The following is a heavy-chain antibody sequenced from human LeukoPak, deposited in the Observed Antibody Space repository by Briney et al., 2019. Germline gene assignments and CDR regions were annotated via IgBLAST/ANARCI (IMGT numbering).Heavy chain of an antibody. Sequence: SETLSLTCTVSGGSISSSSYYWGWIRQPPGKGLEWIGSMYYSGSTYYNPSLKSRVTISGDTSKNQLSLKLSSVTAADTAVYYCARQGDYGDNPFDYWGQGTLVTVSS. D-gene: IGHD4-17*01. CDR3: ARQGDYGDNPFDY. CDR2: MYYSGST. V-gene: IGHV4-39*01. CDR1: GGSISSSSYY. J-gene: IGHJ4*02.